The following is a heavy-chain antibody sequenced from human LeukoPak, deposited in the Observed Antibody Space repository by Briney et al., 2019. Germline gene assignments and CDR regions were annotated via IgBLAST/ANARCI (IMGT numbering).Heavy chain of an antibody. D-gene: IGHD6-13*01. CDR1: GFTFSSYA. J-gene: IGHJ4*02. Sequence: GSLRLSCAASGFTFSSYAMNWARQAPGKGLEWVAVISDDGSNDFYADSVKGRFTISRDTSKNTVNLQMNSLRAEDTAVYYCARGAYSSNWSIGEYLDHWGQGTLVTVSS. V-gene: IGHV3-30*06. CDR3: ARGAYSSNWSIGEYLDH. CDR2: ISDDGSND.